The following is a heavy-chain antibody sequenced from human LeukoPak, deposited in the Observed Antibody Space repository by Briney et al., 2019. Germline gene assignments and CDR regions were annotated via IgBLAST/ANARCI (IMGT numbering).Heavy chain of an antibody. CDR1: GGSISSYY. CDR3: ARHVVGSSGWASSFYYGLDV. V-gene: IGHV4-59*08. D-gene: IGHD6-19*01. Sequence: SETLSLTCTVSGGSISSYYWSWIRLPPGKGLEWIGYISYSGSTNYNPSLKSRVTISVDTSKNQFSLKLSSVTAADTAVYYCARHVVGSSGWASSFYYGLDVWGQGTTVTVSS. J-gene: IGHJ6*02. CDR2: ISYSGST.